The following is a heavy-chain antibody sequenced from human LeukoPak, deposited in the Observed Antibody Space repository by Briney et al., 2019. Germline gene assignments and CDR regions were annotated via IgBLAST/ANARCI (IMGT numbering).Heavy chain of an antibody. Sequence: GGSLRLPCSAFRFTFSRYGKHWVRQAPGKGLEGVGVISYDGSNKYYGDSVKGRFTISRNNSKNTLFLKMNSLRTEDTAVYYCGKRGDGTYYYFHYWGQGTLVTVSS. CDR3: GKRGDGTYYYFHY. CDR2: ISYDGSNK. V-gene: IGHV3-30*18. J-gene: IGHJ4*02. CDR1: RFTFSRYG. D-gene: IGHD1-26*01.